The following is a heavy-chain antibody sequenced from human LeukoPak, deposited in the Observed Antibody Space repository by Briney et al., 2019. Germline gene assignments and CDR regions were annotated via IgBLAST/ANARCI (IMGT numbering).Heavy chain of an antibody. D-gene: IGHD1-26*01. CDR1: GGSISSYY. CDR2: IYYSGST. CDR3: ARHAGGSYVYGFDY. Sequence: SETLSLTCTVSGGSISSYYWSWIRQPPGKGLEWIGYIYYSGSTNYNPSLKSRVTISVDTSKNQFSLKLSSVTAADTAVYYCARHAGGSYVYGFDYWGQGTLVTVSS. J-gene: IGHJ4*02. V-gene: IGHV4-59*08.